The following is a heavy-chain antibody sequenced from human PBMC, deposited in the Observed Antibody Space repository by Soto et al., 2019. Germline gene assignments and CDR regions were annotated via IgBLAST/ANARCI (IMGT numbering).Heavy chain of an antibody. CDR1: GFSLSNTRMG. D-gene: IGHD4-4*01. J-gene: IGHJ6*02. Sequence: QVTLKESGPVVMQPTESLTLTCTVSGFSLSNTRMGVSWIRQPPGKALEWLAHISSHEEKSYSTSLKSRLTITKVTSESQVVLTMTNVHPIDTATYYCARLEWSPVTTFPYYVYYGMDVWGQGTTVTVSS. CDR3: ARLEWSPVTTFPYYVYYGMDV. V-gene: IGHV2-26*01. CDR2: ISSHEEK.